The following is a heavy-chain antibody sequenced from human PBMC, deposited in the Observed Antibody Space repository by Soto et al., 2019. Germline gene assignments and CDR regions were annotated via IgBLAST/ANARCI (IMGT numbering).Heavy chain of an antibody. CDR3: AKDDGKSVLRYFDSQPDYYYYYGMDV. J-gene: IGHJ6*02. V-gene: IGHV3-30*18. D-gene: IGHD3-9*01. CDR2: ISYDGSNK. Sequence: QVQLVESGGGVVQPGRSLRLSCAASGFTFSSYGMHWVRQAPGKGLEWVAVISYDGSNKYYADSVKGRFTISRDNSKNTLYVQMNSLRAEDTAVYYCAKDDGKSVLRYFDSQPDYYYYYGMDVWGQGTTVTVSS. CDR1: GFTFSSYG.